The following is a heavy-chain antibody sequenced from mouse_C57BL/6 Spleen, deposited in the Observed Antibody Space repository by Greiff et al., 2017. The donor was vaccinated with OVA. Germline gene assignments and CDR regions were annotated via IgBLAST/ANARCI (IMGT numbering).Heavy chain of an antibody. V-gene: IGHV2-5*01. CDR2: IWRGGST. CDR1: GFSLTSYG. Sequence: QVQLQQSGPGLVQPSQSLSITCTVSGFSLTSYGVHWVRQSPGKGLEWLGVIWRGGSTDYNAAFMSRLSITKDNSKSQVFYKMNSLQADDTAIYYCAKNPQMGRDYAMDYWGQGTSVTVSS. CDR3: AKNPQMGRDYAMDY. D-gene: IGHD4-1*02. J-gene: IGHJ4*01.